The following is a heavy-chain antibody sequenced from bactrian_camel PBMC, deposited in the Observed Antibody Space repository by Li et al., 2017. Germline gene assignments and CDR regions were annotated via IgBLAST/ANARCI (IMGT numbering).Heavy chain of an antibody. CDR1: DNVSKYY. J-gene: IGHJ4*01. Sequence: HVQLVESGGGSVQAGGSLRLACEASDNVSKYYMAWFRQAPGKERGGVAAIDKSGSPTYTYSVMGRFTIAKDNVKNTLYLQMNNLELEDTAMYFCALAPLGGVIQGGSWFDAVEFRYWGQGTQVTVS. V-gene: IGHV3S53*01. CDR2: IDKSGSP. CDR3: ALAPLGGVIQGGSWFDAVEFRY. D-gene: IGHD6*01.